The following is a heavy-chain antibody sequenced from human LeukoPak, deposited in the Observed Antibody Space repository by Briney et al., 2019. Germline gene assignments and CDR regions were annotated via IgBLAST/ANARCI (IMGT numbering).Heavy chain of an antibody. CDR1: GGSFSGYY. D-gene: IGHD6-13*01. J-gene: IGHJ4*02. CDR2: INHSGST. Sequence: PSETLSLTCAVYGGSFSGYYWSWIRQPPGKGLEWIGEINHSGSTNYNPSLKSRVTISVDTSKNQFSLKLSSVTAADTAVYCCARGGPSSWYFFWGQGTLVTVSS. V-gene: IGHV4-34*01. CDR3: ARGGPSSWYFF.